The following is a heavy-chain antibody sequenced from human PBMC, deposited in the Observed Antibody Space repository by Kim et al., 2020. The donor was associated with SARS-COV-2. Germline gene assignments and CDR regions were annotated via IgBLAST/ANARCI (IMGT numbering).Heavy chain of an antibody. D-gene: IGHD1-26*01. CDR1: GFSFSSFP. CDR2: LAQDGVI. CDR3: ARDPIVGAPDYFDS. Sequence: GGSLRLSCAASGFSFSSFPMHWVRQAPGKGLEWVAVLAQDGVIMYANTVKGRFTISRDNSKNTLSLQMSSLTPEDTAVYYCARDPIVGAPDYFDSWGQGTLVTVSS. J-gene: IGHJ4*02. V-gene: IGHV3-30*04.